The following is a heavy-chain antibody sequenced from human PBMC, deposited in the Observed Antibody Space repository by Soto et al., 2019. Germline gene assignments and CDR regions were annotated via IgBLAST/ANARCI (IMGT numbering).Heavy chain of an antibody. Sequence: QVLLVQSGAEVKKPGSSVKISCKASGGSFGNSAINWVRQTPGQGLEWLGGFIPVYRTLNYAQKFQGRVTITGDESRSTAYMTLKSLASNDTALYYCATGVIWIGYFTVDSWGQGTRVTVSS. CDR3: ATGVIWIGYFTVDS. CDR1: GGSFGNSA. CDR2: FIPVYRTL. D-gene: IGHD3-3*01. V-gene: IGHV1-69*01. J-gene: IGHJ4*02.